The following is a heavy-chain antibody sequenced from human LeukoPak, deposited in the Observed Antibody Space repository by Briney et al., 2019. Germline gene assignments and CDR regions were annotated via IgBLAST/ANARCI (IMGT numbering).Heavy chain of an antibody. V-gene: IGHV3-7*05. CDR1: GFTFSNYW. Sequence: PGGSLRLSCAASGFTFSNYWMSWVRQAPGKGLEWVANIKQDGSEKDYVDSVKGQFTISRDNAKNSLYLQMDSLRAEDTAVYYCARDNGDWGQGTLVTVSS. D-gene: IGHD2-8*01. CDR2: IKQDGSEK. J-gene: IGHJ4*02. CDR3: ARDNGD.